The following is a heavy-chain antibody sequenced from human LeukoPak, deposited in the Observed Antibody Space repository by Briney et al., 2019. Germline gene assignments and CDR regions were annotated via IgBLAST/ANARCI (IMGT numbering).Heavy chain of an antibody. CDR1: GFTFSNAW. V-gene: IGHV3-15*01. Sequence: GGSLRLSCAASGFTFSNAWMSWVRQAPGKGLEWVGRIKSKTDGGTTDYAAPVKGRFTISRDDSKNTLYLQMNSLKTEDTAVYYCTTLENIVVVPAAQYYYMDVWGKGTTVTVSS. D-gene: IGHD2-2*01. CDR2: IKSKTDGGTT. J-gene: IGHJ6*03. CDR3: TTLENIVVVPAAQYYYMDV.